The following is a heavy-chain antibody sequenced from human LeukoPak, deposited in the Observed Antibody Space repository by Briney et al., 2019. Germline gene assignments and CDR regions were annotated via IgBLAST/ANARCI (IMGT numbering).Heavy chain of an antibody. CDR1: GGSISFYY. V-gene: IGHV4-59*01. D-gene: IGHD1-26*01. CDR3: AGQWASYFDY. Sequence: SETLSLTCTVSGGSISFYYWSWIRQPPGKGLEWIGYIYYSGSTNYNPSLKSRVTISVDTSKNQFSLKLSSVTAADTAVYYCAGQWASYFDYWGQGTLVTVSS. CDR2: IYYSGST. J-gene: IGHJ4*02.